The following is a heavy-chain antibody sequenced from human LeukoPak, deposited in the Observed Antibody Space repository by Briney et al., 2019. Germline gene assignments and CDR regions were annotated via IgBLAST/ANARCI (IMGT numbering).Heavy chain of an antibody. CDR2: IYYSGST. CDR1: GGSISSYY. V-gene: IGHV4-59*01. Sequence: SETLSLTCTVSGGSISSYYWSWIRQPPGKGLEWIGYIYYSGSTNYNPSLKSRVTISVDTSKNQFSLKLSSVTAADTAVYYCARELSGIAARWFDPWGQGTLVTVSS. J-gene: IGHJ5*02. D-gene: IGHD6-6*01. CDR3: ARELSGIAARWFDP.